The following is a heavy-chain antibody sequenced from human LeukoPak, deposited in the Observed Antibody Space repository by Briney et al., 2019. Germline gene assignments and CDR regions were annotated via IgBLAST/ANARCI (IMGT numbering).Heavy chain of an antibody. CDR2: IYGGGRT. CDR3: AKDDNWGRFNH. V-gene: IGHV3-53*01. Sequence: GGSLRLSCAASGFTVSRNYMSWVRQAPGKGLEWVSVIYGGGRTYYADSVKGRFIISRDNSKNTLYLQMNSLRAEDTAMYYCAKDDNWGRFNHWGQGTLVTVSS. J-gene: IGHJ1*01. D-gene: IGHD3-16*01. CDR1: GFTVSRNY.